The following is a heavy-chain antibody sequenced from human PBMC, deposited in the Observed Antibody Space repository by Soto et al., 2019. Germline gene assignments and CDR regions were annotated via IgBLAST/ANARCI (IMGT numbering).Heavy chain of an antibody. CDR1: GYTFTNYG. CDR3: ARGKAEGFNDYGDADFDC. Sequence: GASEKVSCKASGYTFTNYGFSWVRQAPGQGLEWMGWISGYNGNTNYAQKLQGRVTMTTDTSTSTAYMELRSLRSDDTAVYYCARGKAEGFNDYGDADFDCWGQGTLVTVSS. V-gene: IGHV1-18*01. D-gene: IGHD4-17*01. J-gene: IGHJ4*02. CDR2: ISGYNGNT.